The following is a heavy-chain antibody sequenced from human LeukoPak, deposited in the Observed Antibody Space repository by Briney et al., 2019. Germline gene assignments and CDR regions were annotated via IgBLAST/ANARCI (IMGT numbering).Heavy chain of an antibody. D-gene: IGHD2-2*01. CDR3: ARHGLRLGSTSYYMDV. V-gene: IGHV4-38-2*01. CDR1: GYSISSGYY. CDR2: IYHSGST. Sequence: PSETLSLTCAVSGYSISSGYYWGWIRQPPGKGLEWIGSIYHSGSTYYNPSLKSRVTISVDTSKNQFSLKLSSVTAVDTAVYYCARHGLRLGSTSYYMDVWGKGTTVTVSS. J-gene: IGHJ6*03.